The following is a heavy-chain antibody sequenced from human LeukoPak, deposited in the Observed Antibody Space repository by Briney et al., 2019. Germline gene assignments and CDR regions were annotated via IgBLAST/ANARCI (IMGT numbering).Heavy chain of an antibody. CDR1: GGSVSSVSYY. J-gene: IGHJ4*02. CDR2: IYYSGST. V-gene: IGHV4-61*01. D-gene: IGHD3-10*01. Sequence: PSETLSLTCTVSGGSVSSVSYYWSWIRQPPGKGLEWIGYIYYSGSTNYNPSLKSRVTISVDTSKNQFSLKLSSVTAADTAVYYCARGVYGPRYFDYWGQGTLVTVSS. CDR3: ARGVYGPRYFDY.